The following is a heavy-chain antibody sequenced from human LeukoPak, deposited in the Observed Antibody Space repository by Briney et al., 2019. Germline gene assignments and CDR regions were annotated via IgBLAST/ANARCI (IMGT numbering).Heavy chain of an antibody. CDR3: AKVYDFWSGYYYFDY. V-gene: IGHV3-66*01. CDR2: IYRGGST. Sequence: GGSLRLSCAASGFTVSSNYMSWVRQAPGKGLEWVSTIYRGGSTYYADSVKGRFTISRDNSKNTLYLQMNSLRAEDTAVYYCAKVYDFWSGYYYFDYWGQGTLVTVSS. CDR1: GFTVSSNY. D-gene: IGHD3-3*01. J-gene: IGHJ4*02.